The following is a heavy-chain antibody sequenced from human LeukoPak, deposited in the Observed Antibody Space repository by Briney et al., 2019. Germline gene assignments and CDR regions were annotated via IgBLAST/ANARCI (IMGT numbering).Heavy chain of an antibody. J-gene: IGHJ4*02. CDR2: ISSYKGNT. CDR3: ARDMDGSGSFDY. Sequence: ASVKVSCKASGYTFTSYGISWVRQAPGQGLEWMGWISSYKGNTNYAQKLQGRVTMTTDTSTSTAYMELRSLRSDDTAVYYCARDMDGSGSFDYWGQGTLVTVSS. CDR1: GYTFTSYG. V-gene: IGHV1-18*01. D-gene: IGHD3-10*01.